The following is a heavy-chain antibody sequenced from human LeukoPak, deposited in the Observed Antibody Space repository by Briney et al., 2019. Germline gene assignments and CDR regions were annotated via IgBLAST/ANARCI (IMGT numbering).Heavy chain of an antibody. CDR1: GFTFSSYG. D-gene: IGHD3-9*01. J-gene: IGHJ4*02. CDR3: AKPDRITIFTAGIDY. Sequence: PGGTLRLSCVASGFTFSSYGMSWVRQAPGKGLQWVATISGSGDKTFYADSVKGRFTISRDNSKNTLYLQMNSLRAEDTAVYYCAKPDRITIFTAGIDYWGQGTLVTVSS. CDR2: ISGSGDKT. V-gene: IGHV3-23*01.